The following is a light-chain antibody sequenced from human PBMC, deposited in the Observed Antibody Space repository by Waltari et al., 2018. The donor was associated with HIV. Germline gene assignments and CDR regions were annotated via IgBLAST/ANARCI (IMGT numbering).Light chain of an antibody. V-gene: IGKV1-NL1*01. J-gene: IGKJ2*01. CDR1: QAISNS. CDR2: AAS. CDR3: QQYYRTPPNT. Sequence: DIQMTQSPSSLSAFIGDRVPITCRASQAISNSVAWDQQKPGKAPKLLLSAASKLESGVPSRFSGSGSGTDFTLTINSLQVEDLATYYCQQYYRTPPNTFGQGTRLE.